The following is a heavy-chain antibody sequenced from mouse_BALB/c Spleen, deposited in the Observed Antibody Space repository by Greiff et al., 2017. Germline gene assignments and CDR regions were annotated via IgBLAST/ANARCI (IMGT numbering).Heavy chain of an antibody. CDR3: ARFIYYYGSSYYAMDY. V-gene: IGHV3-2*02. CDR1: GYSITSDYA. CDR2: ISYSGST. J-gene: IGHJ4*01. D-gene: IGHD1-1*01. Sequence: DVKLVESGPGLVKPSQSLSLTCTVTGYSITSDYAWNWIRQFPGNKLDWMGYISYSGSTSYNPSLKSRISITRDTSKNQFFLQLNSVTTEDTATYYCARFIYYYGSSYYAMDYWGQGTSVTVSS.